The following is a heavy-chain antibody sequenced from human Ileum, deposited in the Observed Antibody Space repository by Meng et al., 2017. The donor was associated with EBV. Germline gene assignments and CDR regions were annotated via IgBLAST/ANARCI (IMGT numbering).Heavy chain of an antibody. CDR2: VYYSGDT. D-gene: IGHD4/OR15-4a*01. Sequence: QVQLQESGPGLVRPAXXXXLXCTVSGGSISSSYFWGWIRQPPGKGLEWIGSVYYSGDTYYNPSLKSRVTISIDPSKNHITLNLNSVTDADTAVYYCARRFAALGADFDYWGQGALVTVSS. CDR3: ARRFAALGADFDY. CDR1: GGSISSSYF. J-gene: IGHJ4*02. V-gene: IGHV4-39*02.